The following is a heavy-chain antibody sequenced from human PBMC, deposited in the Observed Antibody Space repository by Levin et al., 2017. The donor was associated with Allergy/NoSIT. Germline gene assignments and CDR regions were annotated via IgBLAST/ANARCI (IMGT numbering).Heavy chain of an antibody. Sequence: PGGSLRLSCAASGFTFSSYWMHWVHQAPGKGLVWVSRINSDGSSTSYADSVKGRFTISRDNAKNTLYLQMNSLRAEDTAVYYCARVSEPYGSGLGDYFDYWGQGTLVTVSS. CDR1: GFTFSSYW. CDR3: ARVSEPYGSGLGDYFDY. J-gene: IGHJ4*02. CDR2: INSDGSST. V-gene: IGHV3-74*01. D-gene: IGHD3-10*01.